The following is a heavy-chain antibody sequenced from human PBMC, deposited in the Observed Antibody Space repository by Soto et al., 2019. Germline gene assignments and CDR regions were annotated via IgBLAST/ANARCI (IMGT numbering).Heavy chain of an antibody. CDR1: GFTFSTYS. Sequence: EVQLVESGGGLVKPGGSLRLSCAVSGFTFSTYSMNWVRQAPGTGLEWVSSISSSGSHAYYADSVKGRFTISRDNAKNSLYLQMNSLRAEDTAVYYCARARCTGGTCFAAFDIWGQGTMVTVSP. J-gene: IGHJ3*02. D-gene: IGHD2-15*01. V-gene: IGHV3-21*01. CDR2: ISSSGSHA. CDR3: ARARCTGGTCFAAFDI.